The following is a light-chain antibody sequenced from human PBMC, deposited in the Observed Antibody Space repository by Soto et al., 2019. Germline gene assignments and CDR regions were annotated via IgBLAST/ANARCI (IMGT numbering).Light chain of an antibody. J-gene: IGKJ1*01. CDR1: QSIGTW. CDR2: GAS. CDR3: QQYGSFST. Sequence: DIRRTQAPSTLSASECDRVTISCLASQSIGTWLAWYQLRPGKAPNLLISGASNRKSGVPSRFSGSGSGTEFTLTIDRLEPDDFAVYYCQQYGSFSTFGQGTKVDIK. V-gene: IGKV1-5*01.